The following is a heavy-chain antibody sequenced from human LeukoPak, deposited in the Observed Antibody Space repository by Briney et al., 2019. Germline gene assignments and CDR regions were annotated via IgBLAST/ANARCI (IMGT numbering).Heavy chain of an antibody. Sequence: PGGSLRLSCAASGFMFRSYWMSWVRHVPGKGLEWVANIKQDGSGKYYVDSVKGRFTISRDNAKNSLYLQMNSLRAEDTAVYYCATSRTFDYWGQGTLVTVSS. CDR3: ATSRTFDY. V-gene: IGHV3-7*03. CDR2: IKQDGSGK. CDR1: GFMFRSYW. J-gene: IGHJ4*02.